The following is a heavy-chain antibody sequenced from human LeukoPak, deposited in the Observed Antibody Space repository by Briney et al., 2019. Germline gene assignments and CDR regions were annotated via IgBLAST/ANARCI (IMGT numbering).Heavy chain of an antibody. CDR2: IYPGDSDT. V-gene: IGHV5-51*01. CDR3: SRPSGVVRGVIITVQAFDI. Sequence: GESLKISCKGSGYSFTSYWIAWVRQLPGKGLEWMGIIYPGDSDTRYSPSFQGQVTISADKSISTAYLQWNSLKASDTAMYYCSRPSGVVRGVIITVQAFDISGRGTMVTVSS. D-gene: IGHD3-10*01. CDR1: GYSFTSYW. J-gene: IGHJ3*02.